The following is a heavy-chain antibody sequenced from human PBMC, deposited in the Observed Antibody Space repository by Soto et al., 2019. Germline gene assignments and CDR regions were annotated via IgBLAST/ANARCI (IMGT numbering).Heavy chain of an antibody. Sequence: QVQLVQSGAEVKKPGSSVKVSCKASGGTFSSYAISWVRQAPGQGLEWMGGIIPIFGTANYAQKFQGRVTSPPNESTSTAYMELSRLRSEDTAVYYCVRGYSSSWYSPYGMDVWGQGTTVTVSS. J-gene: IGHJ6*02. D-gene: IGHD6-13*01. CDR1: GGTFSSYA. CDR2: IIPIFGTA. CDR3: VRGYSSSWYSPYGMDV. V-gene: IGHV1-69*05.